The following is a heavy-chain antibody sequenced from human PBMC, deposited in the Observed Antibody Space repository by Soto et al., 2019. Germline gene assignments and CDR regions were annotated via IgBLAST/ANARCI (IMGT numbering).Heavy chain of an antibody. CDR3: ARDSEYSGSSNDAFDI. CDR2: IIPIFDTA. Sequence: QVQLVQSGAEVKKPGSSVKVSCKASGGTFSSYAISWVRQAPGQWLEWMGGIIPIFDTANYAQKFQGRVTITADESTSTAYMELSSLRSEDTAVYYCARDSEYSGSSNDAFDIWGQGTMVTVSS. D-gene: IGHD1-26*01. J-gene: IGHJ3*02. V-gene: IGHV1-69*12. CDR1: GGTFSSYA.